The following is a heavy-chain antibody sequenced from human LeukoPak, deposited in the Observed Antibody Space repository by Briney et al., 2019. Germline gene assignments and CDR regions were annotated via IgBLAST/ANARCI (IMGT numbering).Heavy chain of an antibody. D-gene: IGHD5-12*01. CDR2: INHSGST. Sequence: SETLSLTCAVYGGSFSSYYWSWIRQPPGKGLEWIGEINHSGSTNYNPSLKSRVTISVDTSKNQFSLKLSSVTAADTAVYYCARLGGATYMYYFDYWGQGTLVTVSS. CDR1: GGSFSSYY. CDR3: ARLGGATYMYYFDY. V-gene: IGHV4-34*01. J-gene: IGHJ4*02.